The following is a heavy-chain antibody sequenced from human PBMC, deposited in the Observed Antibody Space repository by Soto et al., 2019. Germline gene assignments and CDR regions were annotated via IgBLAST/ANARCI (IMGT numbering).Heavy chain of an antibody. D-gene: IGHD2-8*01. J-gene: IGHJ5*02. CDR2: IRSKANSYAT. CDR3: TRDLQGDCTNCVCP. CDR1: GFTFSGSA. Sequence: EVQLVESGGGLVQPGGSLKLSCAASGFTFSGSAMHWVRQASGKGLEWVGRIRSKANSYATAYAASVKGRFTISRDDSKNTAYLQMNSLKTEDTAVYYCTRDLQGDCTNCVCPWGQGTLVTVSS. V-gene: IGHV3-73*02.